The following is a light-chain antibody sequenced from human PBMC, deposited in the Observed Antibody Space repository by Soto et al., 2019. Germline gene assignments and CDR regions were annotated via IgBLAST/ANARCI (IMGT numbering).Light chain of an antibody. Sequence: EIVLTQSPGTLSLSPGERATLSCRASQSGYTSYLAWYQQKPGQAPRLLIYGASSRATVIPDRFSGSGSGTDFTLTISILEPGDFAVYFCQQYDHSKYTFGQGTKPESK. CDR1: QSGYTSY. CDR2: GAS. CDR3: QQYDHSKYT. V-gene: IGKV3-20*01. J-gene: IGKJ2*01.